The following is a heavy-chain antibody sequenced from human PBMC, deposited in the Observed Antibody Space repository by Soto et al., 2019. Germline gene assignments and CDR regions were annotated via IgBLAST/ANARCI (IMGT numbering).Heavy chain of an antibody. D-gene: IGHD3-22*01. CDR1: GGSFSGYY. V-gene: IGHV4-34*01. Sequence: SETLSLTCAVYGGSFSGYYWSWIRQPPGKGLEWIGEINHSGSTNYNPSLKSRVTRSVDTSKNQFSLKLSSVTAADTAVYYCASSVGPSYYDSSGYRNYLGQGTLVTGSS. CDR3: ASSVGPSYYDSSGYRNY. J-gene: IGHJ4*02. CDR2: INHSGST.